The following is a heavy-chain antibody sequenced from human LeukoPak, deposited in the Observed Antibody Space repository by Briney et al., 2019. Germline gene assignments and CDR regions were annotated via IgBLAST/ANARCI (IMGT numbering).Heavy chain of an antibody. CDR2: IYTSGST. D-gene: IGHD2-2*02. J-gene: IGHJ5*02. Sequence: SETLSLTCTVSGGSISSGSYYWSWIRQPAGKGLEWIGRIYTSGSTNYNPSLKSRVTMSVDTSKNQFSLKLSSVTAADTAVYYCAREDCSSSSCYRGYNWFDPWGQGTLVTVSS. V-gene: IGHV4-61*02. CDR3: AREDCSSSSCYRGYNWFDP. CDR1: GGSISSGSYY.